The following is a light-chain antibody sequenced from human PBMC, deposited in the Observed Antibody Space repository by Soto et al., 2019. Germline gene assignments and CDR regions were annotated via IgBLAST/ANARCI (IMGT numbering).Light chain of an antibody. CDR2: GAS. CDR1: QSVSSN. CDR3: QQYGSPPQT. J-gene: IGKJ5*01. Sequence: EIVMTQSPATLSVSPGERATLSCRASQSVSSNLAWYQQKPGQAPRLLIYGASTKAHGIPDRFSGSGSGTDFTLTISRLEPEDFAVYYYQQYGSPPQTFGQGTRLEIE. V-gene: IGKV3-20*01.